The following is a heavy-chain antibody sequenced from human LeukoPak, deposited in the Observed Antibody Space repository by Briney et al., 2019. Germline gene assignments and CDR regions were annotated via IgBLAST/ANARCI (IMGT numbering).Heavy chain of an antibody. CDR2: IYTSGST. CDR1: GGPISNYY. J-gene: IGHJ4*02. D-gene: IGHD3-22*01. Sequence: SETLSLTCTVSGGPISNYYWSWIRQPAGKGLEWIGRIYTSGSTNYNPSLKSRVTMSIDTSKNQFSLKLSSVTAADTAVYYCARNYYDSSGYKYAFDYWGQGTLVTVSS. V-gene: IGHV4-4*07. CDR3: ARNYYDSSGYKYAFDY.